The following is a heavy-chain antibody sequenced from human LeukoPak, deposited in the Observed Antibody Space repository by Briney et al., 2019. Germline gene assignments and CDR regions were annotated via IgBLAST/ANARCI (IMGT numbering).Heavy chain of an antibody. Sequence: SETLSLTCTVSGGSISSYYWSWIRQPPGKGLEWIGYIYYSGSTNYNPSLKSRVTISVDTSKNQFSLKLSSVTAADTAVYYCARGQLMVRGFYYYYGMDVWGQGTTVTVSS. CDR1: GGSISSYY. D-gene: IGHD3-10*01. V-gene: IGHV4-59*01. J-gene: IGHJ6*02. CDR3: ARGQLMVRGFYYYYGMDV. CDR2: IYYSGST.